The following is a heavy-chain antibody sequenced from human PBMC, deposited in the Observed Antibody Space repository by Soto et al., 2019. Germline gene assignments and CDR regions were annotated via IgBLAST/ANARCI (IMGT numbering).Heavy chain of an antibody. D-gene: IGHD3-3*01. V-gene: IGHV3-48*03. Sequence: EVQLVESGVGLVQPGGSLRLSCAASGFTFSNYEMNWVRQAPGKGLDWVSFISSSGSTITYADSVKGRFTISRDNAENLLSLQMNSMRAEDTAVYYCARGYDFSSGNDLRPGEYWGQGTLVKVSS. CDR3: ARGYDFSSGNDLRPGEY. CDR1: GFTFSNYE. J-gene: IGHJ4*02. CDR2: ISSSGSTI.